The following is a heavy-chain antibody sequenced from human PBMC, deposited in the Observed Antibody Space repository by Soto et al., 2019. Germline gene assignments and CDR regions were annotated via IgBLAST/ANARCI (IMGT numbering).Heavy chain of an antibody. CDR2: IFPGHSAT. CDR3: ARQGAGLPPSPYYMDV. J-gene: IGHJ6*03. V-gene: IGHV5-51*01. CDR1: GYRFTIYW. Sequence: GESLKISSKGSGYRFTIYWSGLVRQLPGKGLEWMGIIFPGHSATRSSPSFQGQATISADKSINTAYLQWSSLKASDTAMYYCARQGAGLPPSPYYMDVWGKGTTVTVSS.